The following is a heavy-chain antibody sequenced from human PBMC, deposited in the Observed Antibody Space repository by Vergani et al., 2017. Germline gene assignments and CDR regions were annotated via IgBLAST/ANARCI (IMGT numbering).Heavy chain of an antibody. CDR1: GFTFSSYW. Sequence: EVQLVESGGGLVQPGGSLRLSCAASGFTFSSYWMSWVRQAPGKGLEWVANIKQDGSEKYYVDSVKGRFTISRDNAKNSLYLQMNSLRAEDTAVYYCARVQVPSAYDYVWGSYRAYYYYYGMDVWGQGTTVTVSS. CDR2: IKQDGSEK. V-gene: IGHV3-7*03. CDR3: ARVQVPSAYDYVWGSYRAYYYYYGMDV. D-gene: IGHD3-16*02. J-gene: IGHJ6*02.